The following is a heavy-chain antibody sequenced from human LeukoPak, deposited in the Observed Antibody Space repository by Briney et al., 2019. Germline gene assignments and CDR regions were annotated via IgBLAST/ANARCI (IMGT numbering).Heavy chain of an antibody. CDR1: GYTFTSYG. Sequence: ASVKVSCKASGYTFTSYGISWVRQAPGQGLEWMGWISAYNGNTNYALKLQGRVTMTTDTSTSTAYMELRSLRSDDTAVYYCARDYGTYYYDSSGYSTDFVPVDYWGQGTLVTVSS. CDR2: ISAYNGNT. J-gene: IGHJ4*02. D-gene: IGHD3-22*01. V-gene: IGHV1-18*01. CDR3: ARDYGTYYYDSSGYSTDFVPVDY.